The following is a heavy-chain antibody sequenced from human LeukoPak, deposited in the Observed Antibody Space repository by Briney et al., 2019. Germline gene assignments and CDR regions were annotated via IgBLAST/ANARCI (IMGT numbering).Heavy chain of an antibody. Sequence: SETLSLTCAVSGGSISSGGYSWSWIRQPPGKGLEWIGRIYTSGSTNYNPSLKSRVTISVDTSKNQFSLKLSSVTAADTAVYYCARGRRDDSSGYYYPTLYYFDYWGQGTLVTVSS. V-gene: IGHV4-61*02. J-gene: IGHJ4*02. CDR3: ARGRRDDSSGYYYPTLYYFDY. CDR1: GGSISSGGYS. CDR2: IYTSGST. D-gene: IGHD3-22*01.